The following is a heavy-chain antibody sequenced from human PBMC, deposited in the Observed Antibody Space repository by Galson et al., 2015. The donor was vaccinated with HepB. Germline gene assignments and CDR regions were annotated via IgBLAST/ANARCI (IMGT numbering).Heavy chain of an antibody. J-gene: IGHJ3*02. CDR3: ASGSDYYYDSSGYYYGDAFDI. CDR1: GGTFSSYA. D-gene: IGHD3-22*01. Sequence: SVKVSCKASGGTFSSYAISWVRQAPGQGLEWMGGIIPIFGTANYAQKFQGRVTITADESTSTAYMELSSLRSEDTAVYYCASGSDYYYDSSGYYYGDAFDIWGQGTMVTVSS. V-gene: IGHV1-69*13. CDR2: IIPIFGTA.